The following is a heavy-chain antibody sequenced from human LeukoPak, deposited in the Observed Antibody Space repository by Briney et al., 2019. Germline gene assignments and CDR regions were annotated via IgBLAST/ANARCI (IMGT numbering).Heavy chain of an antibody. D-gene: IGHD2-15*01. V-gene: IGHV3-11*04. Sequence: GGSLRLSCAASGFTFSDYYMSWIRQAPGKGLEWISYISSSGSTMYYADSVKGRFTISRDNAKNSLYLQMNSLRAEDTAVYYCARFYCSGGSCYSRGIDYWGQGTLVTVSS. CDR1: GFTFSDYY. CDR2: ISSSGSTM. CDR3: ARFYCSGGSCYSRGIDY. J-gene: IGHJ4*02.